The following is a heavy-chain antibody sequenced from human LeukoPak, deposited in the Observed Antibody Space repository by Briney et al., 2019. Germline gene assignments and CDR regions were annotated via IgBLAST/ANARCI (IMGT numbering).Heavy chain of an antibody. CDR1: GNTFTGYY. J-gene: IGHJ4*02. CDR3: ARDERAGWDYFDY. Sequence: ASVKVSCKASGNTFTGYYMHWVRQAPGQGLEWMGWINPNSGGTNYAQKFQGRVTMTRDTSISTAYMELSRLRFDDTAVYYCARDERAGWDYFDYWGQGTLVTVSS. V-gene: IGHV1-2*02. D-gene: IGHD1-1*01. CDR2: INPNSGGT.